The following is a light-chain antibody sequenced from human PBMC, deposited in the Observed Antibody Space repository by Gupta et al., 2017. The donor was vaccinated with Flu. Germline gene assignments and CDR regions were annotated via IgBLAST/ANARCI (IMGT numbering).Light chain of an antibody. CDR2: LGS. Sequence: DIVMTQSPLSLPVTPGEPASISCRSSQSLLYSNGYNSLDWYMQKPGQSPQVLIYLGSNRASGVPDRFSGSGSGTDFTLKISRVEAEDVGVYYCMQTLQTPWTFGQGTKVEIK. J-gene: IGKJ1*01. CDR3: MQTLQTPWT. CDR1: QSLLYSNGYNS. V-gene: IGKV2-28*01.